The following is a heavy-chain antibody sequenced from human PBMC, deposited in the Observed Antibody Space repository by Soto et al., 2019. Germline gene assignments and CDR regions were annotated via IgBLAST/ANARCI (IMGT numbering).Heavy chain of an antibody. CDR2: IIPIFGTA. V-gene: IGHV1-69*06. Sequence: QVQLVQSGAEVKKPGSSVKVSCKASGGTFSSYAISWVRQAPGQGLEWMGGIIPIFGTANYAHKFQGRVTITADKTTSTAYMELSSLRSEDTAVYYCARRVYSSSWYSSWFDPWGQGTLVTVSS. J-gene: IGHJ5*02. D-gene: IGHD6-13*01. CDR1: GGTFSSYA. CDR3: ARRVYSSSWYSSWFDP.